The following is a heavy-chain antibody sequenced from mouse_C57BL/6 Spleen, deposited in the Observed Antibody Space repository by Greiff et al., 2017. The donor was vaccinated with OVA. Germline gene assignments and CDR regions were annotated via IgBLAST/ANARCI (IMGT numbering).Heavy chain of an antibody. CDR3: ARRDSTTDWYFDV. D-gene: IGHD1-1*01. CDR2: IDPSDSYT. V-gene: IGHV1-50*01. J-gene: IGHJ1*03. CDR1: GYTFTSYW. Sequence: VQLQQPGAELVKPGASVKLSCKASGYTFTSYWMQWVKQRPGQGLEWIGEIDPSDSYTNYNQKFKGKATLTVDTSSSTAYMQLSSLTSEDSAVYYCARRDSTTDWYFDVWGIGTTVTVSS.